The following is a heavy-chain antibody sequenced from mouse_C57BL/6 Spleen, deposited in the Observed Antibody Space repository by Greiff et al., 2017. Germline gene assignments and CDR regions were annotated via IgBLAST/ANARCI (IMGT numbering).Heavy chain of an antibody. D-gene: IGHD2-1*01. Sequence: DVKLVESGGGLVQPKGSLKLSCAASGFSFNTYAMNWVRQAPGKGLEWVARIRSKSNNYATYYADSVKDRFTISRDDSESMLYLQMNNLKTEDTAMYYCAGGNYRTWFAYWGQGTLVTVSA. CDR2: IRSKSNNYAT. CDR1: GFSFNTYA. CDR3: AGGNYRTWFAY. V-gene: IGHV10-1*01. J-gene: IGHJ3*01.